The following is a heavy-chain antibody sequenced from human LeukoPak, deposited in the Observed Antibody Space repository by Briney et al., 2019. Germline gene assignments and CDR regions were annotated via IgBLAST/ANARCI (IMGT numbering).Heavy chain of an antibody. CDR1: GGSISSGGYY. D-gene: IGHD3-22*01. CDR3: ATHSSGSYDAFDI. CDR2: IYYSGST. V-gene: IGHV4-31*03. J-gene: IGHJ3*02. Sequence: TLSLTRTVSGGSISSGGYYWSWIRQHPGKGLEWIGYIYYSGSTFYNPSLKSRVTISVDTSKNQFSLKLSSVTAADTAVYYCATHSSGSYDAFDIWGQGTIVTVSS.